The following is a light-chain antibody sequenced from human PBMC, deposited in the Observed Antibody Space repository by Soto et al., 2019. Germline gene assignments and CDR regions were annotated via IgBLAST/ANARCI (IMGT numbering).Light chain of an antibody. J-gene: IGLJ2*01. CDR1: SSNIGSNS. Sequence: QPVLTQPPSASGTPGQRVTISCSGSSSNIGSNSVNWYQQLPGTAPKLLMYSSNQRPSGDPDRFSGSKSGTSASLAISGLQSEDEADYYCAAWDDSLNGVVFGGGTKLTVL. CDR2: SSN. CDR3: AAWDDSLNGVV. V-gene: IGLV1-44*01.